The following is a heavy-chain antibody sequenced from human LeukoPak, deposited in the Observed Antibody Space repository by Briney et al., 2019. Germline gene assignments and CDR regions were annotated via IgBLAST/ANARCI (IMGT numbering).Heavy chain of an antibody. J-gene: IGHJ4*02. D-gene: IGHD3-22*01. CDR2: INHSGST. V-gene: IGHV4-34*01. CDR1: GGSFSGYY. CDR3: AGRTMYDDRSAYYPIDY. Sequence: SETLSLTCGVYGGSFSGYYWSWIRQPPGKGLEWIGEINHSGSTNYNPSLKSRVTTSVDKSKNQFSLKLNSVTAADTAVYYCAGRTMYDDRSAYYPIDYWGQGTLVTVSS.